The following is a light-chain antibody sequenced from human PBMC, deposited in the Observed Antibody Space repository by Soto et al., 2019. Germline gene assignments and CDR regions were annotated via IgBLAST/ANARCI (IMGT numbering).Light chain of an antibody. CDR2: DAS. J-gene: IGKJ5*01. V-gene: IGKV3-15*01. Sequence: EIVMTQSPATLSVSPGERATLSCRASQSVSSNLAWYQQKPGQAPRLLIYDASTRATGFPARFSGSGSGTEFTLTISSLEPEDFAIYYCQQYNNWPPITFGQGTRLEIK. CDR1: QSVSSN. CDR3: QQYNNWPPIT.